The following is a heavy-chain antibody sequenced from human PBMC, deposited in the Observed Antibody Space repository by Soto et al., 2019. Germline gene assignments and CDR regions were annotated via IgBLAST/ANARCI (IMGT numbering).Heavy chain of an antibody. CDR1: GFTFRTYE. CDR2: ISSSGSSK. D-gene: IGHD3-10*01. Sequence: PGGSLRLSCAVFGFTFRTYEMNWVRQAPGKGLEWVSSISSSGSSKYYEDTVKGRFTISRDSAKNSLYLQMNSLRVEDTAIYYCTRGGFSYGSSYFDYWGQGTQVTVS. J-gene: IGHJ4*02. CDR3: TRGGFSYGSSYFDY. V-gene: IGHV3-48*03.